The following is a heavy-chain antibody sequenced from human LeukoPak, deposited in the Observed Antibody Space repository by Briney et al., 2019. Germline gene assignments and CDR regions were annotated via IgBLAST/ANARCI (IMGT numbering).Heavy chain of an antibody. D-gene: IGHD5-18*01. CDR1: GFTFSSYY. CDR2: IIGGGGST. CDR3: ARGRGYSYGYQD. Sequence: GGSLRLSCAASGFTFSSYYMTWVRQAPGKGLEWVSGIIGGGGSTYYADSVKGRFTISRDNAKNTLYLQMNSLRAEDTAVYYCARGRGYSYGYQDWGQGTLVTVSS. V-gene: IGHV3-23*01. J-gene: IGHJ4*02.